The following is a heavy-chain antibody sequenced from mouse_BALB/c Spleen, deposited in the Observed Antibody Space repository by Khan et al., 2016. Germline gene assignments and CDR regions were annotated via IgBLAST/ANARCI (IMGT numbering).Heavy chain of an antibody. CDR3: ARGSKVFDY. CDR1: GHPFTTYW. Sequence: QVQLQQPGAELVRPGASVKLSCKAAGHPFTTYWMNWFKQRPEQGLEWIGRIDPYDSETHYDQKFKDKAILTVDKSSSTAFMQLSSLTSEDSAVYYCARGSKVFDYWGQGTTLTVSS. J-gene: IGHJ2*01. V-gene: IGHV1-52*01. CDR2: IDPYDSET.